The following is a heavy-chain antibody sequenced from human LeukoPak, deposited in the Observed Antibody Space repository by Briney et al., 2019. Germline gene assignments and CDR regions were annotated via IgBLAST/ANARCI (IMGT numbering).Heavy chain of an antibody. J-gene: IGHJ5*02. Sequence: APVKVSCSASEHTSTSYYMLRGPQAPGQGLEWWGITNPSGGSTSYAQKFQGRVTMTRDTSTSTVYMELSSLRSEDTAVYYCARDRSHGGNSALDPWGQGTLVTVSS. CDR3: ARDRSHGGNSALDP. CDR1: EHTSTSYY. D-gene: IGHD4-23*01. CDR2: TNPSGGST. V-gene: IGHV1-46*01.